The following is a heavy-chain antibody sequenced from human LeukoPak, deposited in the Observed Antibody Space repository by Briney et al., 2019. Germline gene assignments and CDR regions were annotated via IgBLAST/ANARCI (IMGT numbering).Heavy chain of an antibody. CDR2: ISSSGTTI. V-gene: IGHV3-48*03. J-gene: IGHJ5*02. CDR1: GFTFSSYE. D-gene: IGHD2-15*01. Sequence: GGSLRLSCAASGFTFSSYEMNWVRQAPGKGLEWVSYISSSGTTIYYADSVKGRFTISRDNAKNSLYLQMNSLRAEDTAVYYCARVGVVVAATGNLWFDPWAREPWSPSPQ. CDR3: ARVGVVVAATGNLWFDP.